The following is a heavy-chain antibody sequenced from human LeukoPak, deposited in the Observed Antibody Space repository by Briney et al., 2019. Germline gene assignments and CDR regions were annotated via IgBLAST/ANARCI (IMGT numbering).Heavy chain of an antibody. Sequence: GGSLRLSCAASGFTFSSYAMSWVRQAPGKGLEWVSGISDSGGSTYYADSVKGRFTISRDNSKNTLYLQMNSLRAEDTAVYYCAKGLGYRSYYFDYWGQGTLVTVSS. D-gene: IGHD5-12*01. CDR2: ISDSGGST. V-gene: IGHV3-23*01. CDR3: AKGLGYRSYYFDY. J-gene: IGHJ4*02. CDR1: GFTFSSYA.